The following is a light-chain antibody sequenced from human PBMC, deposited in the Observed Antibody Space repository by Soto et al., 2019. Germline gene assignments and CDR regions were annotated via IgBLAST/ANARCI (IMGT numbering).Light chain of an antibody. CDR2: DDD. Sequence: HSALTQPPSVSAAPGQKVTISCSGSSSNIGGNSVSWYQQLPGNAPKLLIYDDDKRPSGIPDRFSGSKSGTSATLGITGFQTGDEADYYCGSWDSSLSAYVFATGTKVTVL. V-gene: IGLV1-51*01. CDR1: SSNIGGNS. CDR3: GSWDSSLSAYV. J-gene: IGLJ1*01.